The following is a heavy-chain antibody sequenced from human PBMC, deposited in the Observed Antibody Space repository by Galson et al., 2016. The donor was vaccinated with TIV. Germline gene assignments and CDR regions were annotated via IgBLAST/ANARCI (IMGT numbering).Heavy chain of an antibody. CDR2: INPNTGNP. V-gene: IGHV7-4-1*02. CDR3: ARVSRREVTDWYFDL. CDR1: GYTFTKYA. Sequence: SVKVSCKASGYTFTKYAMNLVRQAPGQRLEWMGWINPNTGNPTYAQGFPGRFVFSLDTSVSTAYLQISSLKASDTAMYYCARVSRREVTDWYFDLWGRGTLVTVSS. D-gene: IGHD2-21*02. J-gene: IGHJ2*01.